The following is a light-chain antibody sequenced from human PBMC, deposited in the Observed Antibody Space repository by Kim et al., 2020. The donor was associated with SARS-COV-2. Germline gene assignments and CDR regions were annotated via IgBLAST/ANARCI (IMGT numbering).Light chain of an antibody. CDR1: QSVKTN. CDR2: GAS. Sequence: EIVMTQSPATLSVSPGERATLSCRASQSVKTNLAWYQQKPGQAPGLLIYGASTRATGTPARFSGSGSGTEFTLTISSLQSEDFVVYYCQQYNSWPLTFGGRTKVDIK. V-gene: IGKV3-15*01. CDR3: QQYNSWPLT. J-gene: IGKJ4*01.